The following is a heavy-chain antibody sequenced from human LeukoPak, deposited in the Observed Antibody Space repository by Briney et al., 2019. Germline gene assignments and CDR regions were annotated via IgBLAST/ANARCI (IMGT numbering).Heavy chain of an antibody. D-gene: IGHD6-13*01. J-gene: IGHJ4*02. Sequence: GGSLTRSCAASGFTFSDYYMSWIRQAPGKGLEWVSYISSSGSTINYASAVTARFAISRDNAKNSLYLQMNSLRAEDTAVYYCARDEIAAAGTRWGQGTLVTVSS. CDR3: ARDEIAAAGTR. CDR2: ISSSGSTI. CDR1: GFTFSDYY. V-gene: IGHV3-11*01.